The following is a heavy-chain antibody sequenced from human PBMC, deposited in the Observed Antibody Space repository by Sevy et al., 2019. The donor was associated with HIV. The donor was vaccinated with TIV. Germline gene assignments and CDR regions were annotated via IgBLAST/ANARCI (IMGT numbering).Heavy chain of an antibody. D-gene: IGHD3-22*01. V-gene: IGHV4-39*01. Sequence: SETLSLTCTVSGGSISSSSYYWGWIRQPPGKGLEWFGSMFYSGSTYYNPSLKSRVTISVDTSKNQFSLKLNSVTAADTAVYYCARHAHITMIVTWGQGTLVTVSS. J-gene: IGHJ5*02. CDR1: GGSISSSSYY. CDR2: MFYSGST. CDR3: ARHAHITMIVT.